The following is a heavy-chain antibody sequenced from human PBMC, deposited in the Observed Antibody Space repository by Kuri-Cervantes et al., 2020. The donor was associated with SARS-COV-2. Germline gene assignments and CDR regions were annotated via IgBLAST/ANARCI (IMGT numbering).Heavy chain of an antibody. J-gene: IGHJ6*03. V-gene: IGHV3-21*04. CDR3: ARLLKSRTTVTTSVHWYYYYMDV. D-gene: IGHD4-17*01. Sequence: GESLKISCAASGFTFSSYSMNWVRQAPGKGLEWVSSISSSSSYIYYADSVKGRFTISRDNSKNTLYLQMNSLRAEDTAVYYCARLLKSRTTVTTSVHWYYYYMDVWGKGTTVTVSS. CDR2: ISSSSSYI. CDR1: GFTFSSYS.